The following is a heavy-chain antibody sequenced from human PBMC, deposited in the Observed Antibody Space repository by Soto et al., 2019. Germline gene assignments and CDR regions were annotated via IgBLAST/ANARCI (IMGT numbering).Heavy chain of an antibody. V-gene: IGHV5-51*01. CDR3: ARLKGSSNWEDFDY. CDR2: VYPEDSDT. D-gene: IGHD7-27*01. CDR1: GYTFIKEW. J-gene: IGHJ4*02. Sequence: EVQLVQSGAEVKKPGESLKISCKASGYTFIKEWIGWLRQMPGKGPEWMGIVYPEDSDTRYSPAFQGQVTISADKSISTAYLQWNSLKASDSAMYYCARLKGSSNWEDFDYWGQGTLVTVSS.